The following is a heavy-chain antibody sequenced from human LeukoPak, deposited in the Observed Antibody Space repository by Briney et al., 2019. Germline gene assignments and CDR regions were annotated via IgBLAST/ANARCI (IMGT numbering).Heavy chain of an antibody. Sequence: PSETLSLTCAVYGGSFSGYYWSWIRQPPGKGLEWIGEINHSGSTNYNPSLKSRVTISVDTSNNQFSLKLSSVTAADTAVFYCARAPRGALEWPFMDVWGQGTTVTVSS. D-gene: IGHD3-3*01. J-gene: IGHJ6*02. CDR1: GGSFSGYY. V-gene: IGHV4-34*01. CDR2: INHSGST. CDR3: ARAPRGALEWPFMDV.